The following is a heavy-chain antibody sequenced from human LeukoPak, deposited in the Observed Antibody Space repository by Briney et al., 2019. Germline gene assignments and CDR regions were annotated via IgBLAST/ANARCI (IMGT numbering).Heavy chain of an antibody. CDR2: ISGSGGST. J-gene: IGHJ3*02. D-gene: IGHD3-10*01. CDR3: AKVHLLWFGELLSRGLDTFDI. CDR1: GFTFSSYA. Sequence: GGSLRLSCAASGFTFSSYAMTWGRQAPGKGLEWVAGISGSGGSTYYAHSVQGRFTISRGHSKNTLYLELNSLRAEDTAIYYCAKVHLLWFGELLSRGLDTFDIWGPGTMVTVAS. V-gene: IGHV3-23*01.